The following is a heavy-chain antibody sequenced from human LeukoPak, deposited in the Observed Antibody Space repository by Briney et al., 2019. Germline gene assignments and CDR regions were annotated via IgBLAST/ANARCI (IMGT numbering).Heavy chain of an antibody. CDR1: GGSIGSHY. J-gene: IGHJ3*02. Sequence: ASETLSLTCTVPGGSIGSHYWSWIRQPPGEGLEWIGYIYYSGTTSYNPSLKSRVTISVDTSKNQFSLKLSSVTAADTAVYYCARDYYDSRGEAFDIWGLGTMVTVSP. CDR2: IYYSGTT. V-gene: IGHV4-59*11. D-gene: IGHD3-22*01. CDR3: ARDYYDSRGEAFDI.